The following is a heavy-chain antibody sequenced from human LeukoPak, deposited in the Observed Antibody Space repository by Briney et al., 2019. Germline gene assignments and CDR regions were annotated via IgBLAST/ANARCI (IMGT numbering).Heavy chain of an antibody. V-gene: IGHV3-30-3*01. CDR3: ARERYSYGVDY. J-gene: IGHJ4*02. D-gene: IGHD5-18*01. CDR2: ISYDGSNK. CDR1: GFTFSSYA. Sequence: PGGSLRLSCAASGFTFSSYAMHWVRQAPGKGLEWVAVISYDGSNKYYADSVKGRFTISRDNSKNTLYLQMNSLRAEDTAVYYCARERYSYGVDYWGQGTLVTVSS.